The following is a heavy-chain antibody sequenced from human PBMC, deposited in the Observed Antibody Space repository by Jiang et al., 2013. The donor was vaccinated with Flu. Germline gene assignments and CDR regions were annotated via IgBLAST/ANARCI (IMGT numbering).Heavy chain of an antibody. D-gene: IGHD5-18*01. Sequence: GLLKPSETLSLTCAVYGGSFSGYYWSWICQPPGKGLEWIGEINHSGSTNYNPSLKSRVTISVDTSKNQFSLKLSSVTAADTAVYYCARDVSRGPIQLWLPYAEYFQHWGQGTLVTVSS. V-gene: IGHV4-34*01. J-gene: IGHJ1*01. CDR2: INHSGST. CDR1: GGSFSGYY. CDR3: ARDVSRGPIQLWLPYAEYFQH.